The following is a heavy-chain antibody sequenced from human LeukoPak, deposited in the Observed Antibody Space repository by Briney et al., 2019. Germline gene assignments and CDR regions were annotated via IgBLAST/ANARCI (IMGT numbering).Heavy chain of an antibody. CDR3: AREGYCSSTSCTLLDY. CDR2: ISSSSSYI. V-gene: IGHV3-21*01. CDR1: GFTFSSYA. J-gene: IGHJ4*02. Sequence: PGGSLRLSCAASGFTFSSYAMSWVRQAPGKGLEWVSPISSSSSYIYYADSVKGRFTISRDNAKNSLYLQMNSLRAEDTAVYYCAREGYCSSTSCTLLDYWGQGTLVTVSS. D-gene: IGHD2-2*01.